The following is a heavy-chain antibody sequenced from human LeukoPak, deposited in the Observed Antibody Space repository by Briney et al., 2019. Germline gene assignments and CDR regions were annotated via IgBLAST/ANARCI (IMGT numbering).Heavy chain of an antibody. D-gene: IGHD6-19*01. Sequence: KVXCKVSGXXLXXLSXHWVRQAPXKGLEWMGGFDPEDGETIYAQKFQGRVTMTEDTSTDTAYMELSSLRSEDTAVYYCATGGTQWLAYTFDYWGQGTLVTVSS. CDR3: ATGGTQWLAYTFDY. CDR2: FDPEDGET. V-gene: IGHV1-24*01. J-gene: IGHJ4*02. CDR1: GXXLXXLS.